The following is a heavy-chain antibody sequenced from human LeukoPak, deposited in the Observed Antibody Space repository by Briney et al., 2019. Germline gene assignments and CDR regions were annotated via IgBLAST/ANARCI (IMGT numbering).Heavy chain of an antibody. V-gene: IGHV3-23*01. Sequence: GGSLRLSCAASGFMFSNYGMSWVRQAPGKGLEWVSSISVSGSFTYYADSVKGRFTISRDNSENTLYLQMNSLRAEDTAVYYCAKDRHCSSISCYRGYFDYWGQGTLVTVSS. CDR1: GFMFSNYG. J-gene: IGHJ4*02. CDR2: ISVSGSFT. CDR3: AKDRHCSSISCYRGYFDY. D-gene: IGHD2-2*01.